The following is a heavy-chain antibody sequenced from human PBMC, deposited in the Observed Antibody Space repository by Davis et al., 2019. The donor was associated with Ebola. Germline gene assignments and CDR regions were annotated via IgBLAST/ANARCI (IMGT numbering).Heavy chain of an antibody. V-gene: IGHV1-69*04. CDR2: IIPILGIA. CDR3: ARVPLLGSGWDYYFDY. CDR1: GGTFSSYA. D-gene: IGHD6-19*01. Sequence: VKVSCKASGGTFSSYAISWVRQAPGQGLEWMGRIIPILGIANYAQKFQGRVTITADKSTSTAYMEVRSLRSDDTAVYYCARVPLLGSGWDYYFDYWGQGTLVTVSS. J-gene: IGHJ4*02.